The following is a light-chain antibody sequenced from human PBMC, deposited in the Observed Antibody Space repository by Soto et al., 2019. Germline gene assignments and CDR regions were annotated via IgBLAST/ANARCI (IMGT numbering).Light chain of an antibody. CDR1: QTISSW. CDR3: QHYNSYSEA. CDR2: KAS. J-gene: IGKJ1*01. V-gene: IGKV1-5*03. Sequence: DIQMTQSPSTLSGSVGDRVTITSRASQTISSWLAWYQQKPGKDPKLLIYKASTLKSGVPSRFSGSGSGTEFTLTISSLQPDDFATYYCQHYNSYSEAFGQGTKVE.